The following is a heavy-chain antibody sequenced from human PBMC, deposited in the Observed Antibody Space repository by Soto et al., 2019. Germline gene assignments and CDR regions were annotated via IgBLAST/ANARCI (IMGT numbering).Heavy chain of an antibody. CDR3: ARDLGGSHDY. D-gene: IGHD3-16*01. Sequence: GGSLRLSCAASGFTFSTYWMHWFRQAPGKGLVWVSRIKTDGSVTTYADSVKGRFTISRDNAKNTLYLQMNTLRAEDTAVYYCARDLGGSHDYWGRGTLVTVSS. V-gene: IGHV3-74*01. CDR2: IKTDGSVT. CDR1: GFTFSTYW. J-gene: IGHJ4*02.